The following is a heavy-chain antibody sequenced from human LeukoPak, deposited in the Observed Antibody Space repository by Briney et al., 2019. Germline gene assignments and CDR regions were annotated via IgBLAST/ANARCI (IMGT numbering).Heavy chain of an antibody. Sequence: GGSLRLSCAASGFTFNTYAMSWVRQPPGKGLVWVSRINNDGGGTIYADSVRGRFTISRDNAKNTLYLQMNSLGAEDTAVYYCARGGYNHAFDIWGQGTVVTVSS. CDR2: INNDGGGT. V-gene: IGHV3-74*01. CDR1: GFTFNTYA. D-gene: IGHD5-24*01. CDR3: ARGGYNHAFDI. J-gene: IGHJ3*02.